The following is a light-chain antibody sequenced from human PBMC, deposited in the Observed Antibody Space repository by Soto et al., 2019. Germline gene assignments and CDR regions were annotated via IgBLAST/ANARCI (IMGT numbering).Light chain of an antibody. CDR1: QSVSSSY. J-gene: IGKJ1*01. V-gene: IGKV3-20*01. CDR2: DAS. Sequence: ESVLTQSPGTLSLSPGERATLSCRASQSVSSSYLAWYQQKPGQAPRLLIYDASSRATGIQDRFSGSGSGTDFTLTISRLGPEDFAVYYCQQYGSSPTFGQGPKVEIK. CDR3: QQYGSSPT.